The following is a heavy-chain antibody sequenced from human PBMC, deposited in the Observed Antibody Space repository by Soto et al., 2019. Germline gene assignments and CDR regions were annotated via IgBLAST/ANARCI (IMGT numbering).Heavy chain of an antibody. V-gene: IGHV1-69*06. CDR1: GGTFSTYS. Sequence: QVQLVQSGPEVKKPGSSVKVSCKTSGGTFSTYSIVWVRQAPGEGLEWMGGIIPIFGTANYAQKFQDRVTITADKSTNTAFMELSSLKSEDTAMYYCASSSGNNYGVGTNYYFDYWGQGTLVTVSS. CDR3: ASSSGNNYGVGTNYYFDY. J-gene: IGHJ4*02. CDR2: IIPIFGTA. D-gene: IGHD1-26*01.